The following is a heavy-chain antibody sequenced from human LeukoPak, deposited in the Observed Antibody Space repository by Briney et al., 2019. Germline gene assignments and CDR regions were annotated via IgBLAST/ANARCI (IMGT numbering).Heavy chain of an antibody. CDR2: IYYSGST. J-gene: IGHJ4*02. Sequence: SETPSLTCTVSGGSISSSSYYWGWIRQPPGKGLEWIGSIYYSGSTYYNPSLTSRVTISVDTSKNQFSLKLSSVTAADTAVYYCARMYYDILTGSKRFDYWAREPWSPSPQ. CDR3: ARMYYDILTGSKRFDY. CDR1: GGSISSSSYY. D-gene: IGHD3-9*01. V-gene: IGHV4-39*01.